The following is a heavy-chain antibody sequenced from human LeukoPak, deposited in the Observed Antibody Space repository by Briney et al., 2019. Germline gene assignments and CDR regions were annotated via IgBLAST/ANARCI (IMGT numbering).Heavy chain of an antibody. CDR3: ARDRADYYDSSGSPFDP. J-gene: IGHJ5*02. CDR1: GFTFSSYA. V-gene: IGHV3-23*01. D-gene: IGHD3-22*01. CDR2: ISGSGGST. Sequence: GGSLRLSCAASGFTFSSYAMSWVRQAPGKGLEWVSAISGSGGSTYYADSVKGRFTISRDNSKNTLYLQMNSLRAEDTAVYYCARDRADYYDSSGSPFDPWGQGTLVTVSS.